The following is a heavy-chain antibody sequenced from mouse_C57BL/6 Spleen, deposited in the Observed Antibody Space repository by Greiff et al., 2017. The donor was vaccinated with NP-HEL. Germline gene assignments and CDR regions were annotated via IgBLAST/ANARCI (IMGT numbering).Heavy chain of an antibody. Sequence: EVQLQQSGPELVKPGASVKISCKASGYTFTDYYMNWVKQSHGKSLEWIGDINPNNGGTSYNQKFKGKATLTVDKSSSTAYMELRSLTSEDSAAYYCARGRYDYYFDYWGQGTTLTVSS. D-gene: IGHD2-4*01. J-gene: IGHJ2*01. CDR2: INPNNGGT. V-gene: IGHV1-26*01. CDR1: GYTFTDYY. CDR3: ARGRYDYYFDY.